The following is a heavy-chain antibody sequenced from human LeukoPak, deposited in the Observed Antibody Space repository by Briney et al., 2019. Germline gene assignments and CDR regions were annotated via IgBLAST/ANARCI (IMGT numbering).Heavy chain of an antibody. Sequence: GEPLKISCKGSGYSFTKYWIAWVRQMPGNDLELMGIIYPGGDSDTTYSPSFQGQVTLSADKSITTAYLQWGSLKASDTAMYYCALKRGYSIGATDAFDIWGQGTMVTVSS. CDR3: ALKRGYSIGATDAFDI. D-gene: IGHD5-18*01. V-gene: IGHV5-51*01. CDR2: IYPGGDSDT. J-gene: IGHJ3*02. CDR1: GYSFTKYW.